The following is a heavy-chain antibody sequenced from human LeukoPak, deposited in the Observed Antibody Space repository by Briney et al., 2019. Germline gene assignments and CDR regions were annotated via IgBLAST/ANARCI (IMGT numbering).Heavy chain of an antibody. J-gene: IGHJ4*02. CDR1: GFPFSRCW. CDR2: INGDGRNT. D-gene: IGHD6-13*01. V-gene: IGHV3-74*01. Sequence: GGSLRLSCAASGFPFSRCWMHWARHAPGKGLVWVSRINGDGRNTVYTDSVKDRLPNSRDNANNMLYLQMGSLRAEVSATDYCVRGTTYSSTKSDFWGQGTLVTVSS. CDR3: VRGTTYSSTKSDF.